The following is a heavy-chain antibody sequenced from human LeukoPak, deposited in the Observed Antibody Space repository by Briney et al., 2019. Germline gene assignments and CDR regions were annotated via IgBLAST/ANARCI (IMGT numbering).Heavy chain of an antibody. Sequence: SETLSLTCTVSGYSISSGYYWGWIRQPPGKGLEWIGSIYHSGSTNYNPSLKSRVTISVDTSKNQFPLKLSSVTAADTAVYYCARRPIKYYYDSSGYRPQAFDIWGQGTMVTVSS. CDR2: IYHSGST. J-gene: IGHJ3*02. CDR1: GYSISSGYY. CDR3: ARRPIKYYYDSSGYRPQAFDI. V-gene: IGHV4-38-2*02. D-gene: IGHD3-22*01.